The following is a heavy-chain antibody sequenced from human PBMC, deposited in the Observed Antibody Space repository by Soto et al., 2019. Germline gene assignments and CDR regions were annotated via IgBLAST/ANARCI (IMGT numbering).Heavy chain of an antibody. J-gene: IGHJ6*02. CDR1: GGSISSSNW. Sequence: SETLSLTCAVSGGSISSSNWWSWVRQPPGKGLEWIGEIYHSGSTNYNPSLKSRVTISVDKSKNQFSLKLSSVTAADTAVYYCAREGCIGYYGSGSYYCPPDGMDVWGQGTTVTVSS. D-gene: IGHD3-10*01. CDR3: AREGCIGYYGSGSYYCPPDGMDV. CDR2: IYHSGST. V-gene: IGHV4-4*02.